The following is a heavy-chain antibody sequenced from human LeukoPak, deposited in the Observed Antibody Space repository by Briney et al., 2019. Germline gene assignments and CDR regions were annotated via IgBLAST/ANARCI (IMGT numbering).Heavy chain of an antibody. CDR3: VKDHYDILTGGAAFDI. D-gene: IGHD3-9*01. V-gene: IGHV3-23*01. CDR1: GFTFSSYA. J-gene: IGHJ3*02. Sequence: PGGSLRLSCAASGFTFSSYAMSWVRQAPGKGLEWVSAISGSGGSTYYADSVKGRFTISRDNSKNTLYLQMNSLRAEDTAVYYCVKDHYDILTGGAAFDIRGQGTMVTVSS. CDR2: ISGSGGST.